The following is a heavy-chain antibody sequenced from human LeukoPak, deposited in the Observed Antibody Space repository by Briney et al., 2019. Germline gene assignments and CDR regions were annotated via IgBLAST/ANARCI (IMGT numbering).Heavy chain of an antibody. J-gene: IGHJ3*01. D-gene: IGHD2-21*01. Sequence: PGGSLRLSCSASGITFRGSGMSWVRQPPGTGLEWVAFIQCGGSQIYYADSVKGRFTISRNNPKKMVYLQMDSLTTEATVVYFCAREGSTMVIHAFDV. CDR2: IQCGGSQI. CDR3: AREGSTMVIHAFDV. CDR1: GITFRGSG. V-gene: IGHV3-30*19.